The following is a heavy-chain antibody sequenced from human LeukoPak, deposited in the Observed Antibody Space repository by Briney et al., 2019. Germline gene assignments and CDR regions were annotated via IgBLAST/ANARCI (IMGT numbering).Heavy chain of an antibody. CDR3: ARGIKSAVAGTHQVNADY. J-gene: IGHJ4*02. Sequence: GASLKVSCKASGYTFTSYGISWVRQAPGQGLEWMVWISAYNGNTNYAQKLQGRVTMTTDTSTSTAYMELRSLRSDDTAVYYCARGIKSAVAGTHQVNADYWGQGTLFTVSS. CDR1: GYTFTSYG. V-gene: IGHV1-18*01. CDR2: ISAYNGNT. D-gene: IGHD6-19*01.